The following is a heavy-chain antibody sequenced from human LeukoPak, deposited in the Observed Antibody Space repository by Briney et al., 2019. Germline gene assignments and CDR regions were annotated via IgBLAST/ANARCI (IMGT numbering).Heavy chain of an antibody. CDR3: TRARDYGENYFYYYMDV. CDR1: EFTFSSYA. J-gene: IGHJ6*03. Sequence: GGSLRLSCAASEFTFSSYAMHWVRQAPGKGLEWVAVTSHNGKNKFYADSVKGRFTISRDNAKNMFYLQMNSLRPEDTALYYCTRARDYGENYFYYYMDVWGKGTTVTVSS. V-gene: IGHV3-30*04. D-gene: IGHD4/OR15-4a*01. CDR2: TSHNGKNK.